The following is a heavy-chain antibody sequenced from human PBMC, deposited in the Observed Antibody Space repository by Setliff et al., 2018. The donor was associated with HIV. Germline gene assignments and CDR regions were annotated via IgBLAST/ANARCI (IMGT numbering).Heavy chain of an antibody. D-gene: IGHD6-13*01. Sequence: NPSETLSLTCAVYGGSFSGYYWSWIRQPPGKGLEWIGEINHSGSTNYNPSLKSRVTISVDTSKNQFSLKLSSVTAADTAVYYCARAARYSSSWYKRGYYFDYWGQGTLVTVS. J-gene: IGHJ4*02. CDR3: ARAARYSSSWYKRGYYFDY. CDR1: GGSFSGYY. CDR2: INHSGST. V-gene: IGHV4-34*01.